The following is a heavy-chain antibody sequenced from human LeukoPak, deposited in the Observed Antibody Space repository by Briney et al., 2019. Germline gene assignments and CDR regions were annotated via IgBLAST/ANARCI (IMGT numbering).Heavy chain of an antibody. CDR1: GFGFSRYW. CDR2: IYRDGSTT. J-gene: IGHJ4*02. CDR3: ARVVTMVRGVIDY. V-gene: IGHV3-74*01. D-gene: IGHD3-10*01. Sequence: GGSLRLSCAASGFGFSRYWMHWVRQAPGTGLKWVSRIYRDGSTTDYADSVKGRFSISRDNAKNSLYLQMNSLRAEDTAVYYCARVVTMVRGVIDYWGQGTLVTVSS.